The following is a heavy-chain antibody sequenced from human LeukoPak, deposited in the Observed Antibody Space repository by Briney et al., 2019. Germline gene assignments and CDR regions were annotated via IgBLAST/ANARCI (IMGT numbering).Heavy chain of an antibody. CDR3: ARGRHNHC. J-gene: IGHJ3*01. CDR1: GYTFTGYD. Sequence: ASVKVSCKASGYTFTGYDISWVRQATGQGLEWMGWMSPNSGNTGYAQKFQGRVIMTRNTSISTAYMELSSLRSEDTAVYQCARGRHNHCWGQETMVTVSS. D-gene: IGHD1-14*01. V-gene: IGHV1-8*01. CDR2: MSPNSGNT.